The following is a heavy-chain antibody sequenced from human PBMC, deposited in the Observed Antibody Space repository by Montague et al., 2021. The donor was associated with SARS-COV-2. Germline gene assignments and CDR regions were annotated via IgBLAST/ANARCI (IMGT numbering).Heavy chain of an antibody. J-gene: IGHJ4*02. CDR2: INHSGST. CDR3: TRGDLRYSSSWYLDY. Sequence: SETLFLTCAVYGGSFSGYYWSWIRQPPGKGLEWIGEINHSGSTNYNPSXXSRVTISVDTSKNQFSLKLSSVTAADTAVYYCTRGDLRYSSSWYLDYWGQGTLVTVSS. CDR1: GGSFSGYY. V-gene: IGHV4-34*01. D-gene: IGHD6-13*01.